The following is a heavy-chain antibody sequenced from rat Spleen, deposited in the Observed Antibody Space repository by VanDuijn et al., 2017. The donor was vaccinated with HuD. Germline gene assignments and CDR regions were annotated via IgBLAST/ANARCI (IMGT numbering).Heavy chain of an antibody. J-gene: IGHJ2*01. V-gene: IGHV3-3*01. CDR3: ARESDWDLDYFDY. CDR2: INSAGST. Sequence: EVQLQESGPGLVKPSQSLSLTCSVTGYSITSGYGWNWIRKFPGNKLEWMGYINSAGSTNYNPSLRSRISIARDTSKNQFFLQVNSVTAEDTATYYCARESDWDLDYFDYWGQGVVVTVSS. CDR1: GYSITSGYG. D-gene: IGHD5-1*01.